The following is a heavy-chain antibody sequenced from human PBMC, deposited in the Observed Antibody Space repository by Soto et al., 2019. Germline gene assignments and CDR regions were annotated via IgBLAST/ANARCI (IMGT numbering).Heavy chain of an antibody. CDR1: GFTFTNAW. J-gene: IGHJ1*01. CDR3: TTARGTYGAEYFQH. CDR2: IKSNTDGGTT. V-gene: IGHV3-15*01. Sequence: PGGSLRLSCAASGFTFTNAWMSWVRQAPGKGLEWVGRIKSNTDGGTTDYAAPGKGRFTISRDDSKNTLYLQMNSLKTEDTAVYYCTTARGTYGAEYFQHWGQGTLVTVSS. D-gene: IGHD4-17*01.